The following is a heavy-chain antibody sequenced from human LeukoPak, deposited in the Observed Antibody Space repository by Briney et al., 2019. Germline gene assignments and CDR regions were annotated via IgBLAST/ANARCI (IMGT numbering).Heavy chain of an antibody. CDR3: ARVNQIRGYRYGHFDY. V-gene: IGHV1-2*02. D-gene: IGHD5-18*01. Sequence: GASVKVSCKASGYTFTGYDMHWVRQAPGQGLEWMGWINPNSGGTNYAQKFQGRVTTTRDTSISTAYMELSRLRSDDTAVYYCARVNQIRGYRYGHFDYWGQRTLVTVSS. CDR2: INPNSGGT. CDR1: GYTFTGYD. J-gene: IGHJ4*02.